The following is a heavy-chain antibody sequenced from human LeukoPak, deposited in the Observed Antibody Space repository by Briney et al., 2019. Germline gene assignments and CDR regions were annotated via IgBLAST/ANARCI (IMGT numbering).Heavy chain of an antibody. CDR2: ISSSSSYI. D-gene: IGHD3-22*01. J-gene: IGHJ3*02. V-gene: IGHV3-21*01. CDR3: ARALGYYCDSSGYYFAFDI. CDR1: GFTFSSYS. Sequence: GGSLRLSCAASGFTFSSYSMNWVRQAPGKGLEWVSSISSSSSYIYYADSVKGRFTISRDNAKNSLYLQMNSLRAEDTAVYYCARALGYYCDSSGYYFAFDIWGQGTMVTVSS.